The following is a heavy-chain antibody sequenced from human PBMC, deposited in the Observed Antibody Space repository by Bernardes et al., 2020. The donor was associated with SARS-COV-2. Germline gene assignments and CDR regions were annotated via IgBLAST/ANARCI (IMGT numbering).Heavy chain of an antibody. D-gene: IGHD3-3*01. V-gene: IGHV3-21*01. CDR1: GFTFSSYS. Sequence: GGSLRLSCAASGFTFSSYSMNWVRQAPGKGLEWVSSISSSSSYIYYADSVKGRFTISRDNAKNSLYLQMNSLRAEDTAVYYCARDRNPVGYYDFWSGPHYYYYGMDVWGQGTTVTVSS. J-gene: IGHJ6*02. CDR2: ISSSSSYI. CDR3: ARDRNPVGYYDFWSGPHYYYYGMDV.